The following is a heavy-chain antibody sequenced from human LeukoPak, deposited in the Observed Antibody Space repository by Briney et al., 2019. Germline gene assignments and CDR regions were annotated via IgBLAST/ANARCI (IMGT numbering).Heavy chain of an antibody. CDR2: INHSGST. CDR1: AGSFSGYY. CDR3: ARFSSSWFRVYYFDY. J-gene: IGHJ4*02. D-gene: IGHD6-13*01. Sequence: SETLSLTCAVYAGSFSGYYWSWIRQPPGKGLEWIGEINHSGSTNYNPSLKSRVTISVDTSKNQFSLKLSSVTAADTAVYYCARFSSSWFRVYYFDYWGQGTLVTVSS. V-gene: IGHV4-34*01.